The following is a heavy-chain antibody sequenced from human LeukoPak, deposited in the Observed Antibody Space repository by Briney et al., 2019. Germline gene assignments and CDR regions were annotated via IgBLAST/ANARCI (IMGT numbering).Heavy chain of an antibody. CDR3: AYRNTLDY. J-gene: IGHJ4*02. V-gene: IGHV3-7*01. D-gene: IGHD1-26*01. CDR1: GFTFSSYG. CDR2: IKPDGSEK. Sequence: GGSLRLSCAASGFTFSSYGMHWVRQAPVKGLEWVANIKPDGSEKYYVDSVKGRFTISRDDAKRSLDLQMDSLRAEDTAIYYCAYRNTLDYWGQGTLVTVSS.